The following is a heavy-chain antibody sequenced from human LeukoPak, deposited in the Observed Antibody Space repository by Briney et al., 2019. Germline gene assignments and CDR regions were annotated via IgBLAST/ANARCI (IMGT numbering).Heavy chain of an antibody. CDR1: GCTFTGYY. V-gene: IGHV1-2*02. CDR2: INPNSGGT. Sequence: ASVKVSCKASGCTFTGYYMHWVRQAPGQGLEWMGWINPNSGGTNYAQKFQGRVTMTRDTSISTAYMELSRLRSDDTAVYYCASQTEYYYDSSGYYLVHYYYMDVWGKGTTVTVSS. CDR3: ASQTEYYYDSSGYYLVHYYYMDV. J-gene: IGHJ6*03. D-gene: IGHD3-22*01.